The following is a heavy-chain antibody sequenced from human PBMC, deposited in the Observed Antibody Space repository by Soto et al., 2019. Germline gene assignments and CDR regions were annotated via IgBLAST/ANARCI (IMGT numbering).Heavy chain of an antibody. Sequence: QVQLQEWGAGLLKPSETLSLTCAVYGGSLSGNYWSWIRQTPGQGLEWIAENNHRGSTNYNPSLKSRVTISVDTSRNQSSLKLNSVTAADTSVYSCARGEFAVRSCSSTSSYCSFDIWGQGTPVTVSS. CDR3: ARGEFAVRSCSSTSSYCSFDI. CDR1: GGSLSGNY. V-gene: IGHV4-34*01. J-gene: IGHJ3*02. D-gene: IGHD2-2*01. CDR2: NNHRGST.